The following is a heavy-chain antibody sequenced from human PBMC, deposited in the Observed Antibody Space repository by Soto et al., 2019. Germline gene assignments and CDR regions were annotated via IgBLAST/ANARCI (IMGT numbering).Heavy chain of an antibody. Sequence: QVQLVESGGGVVQPGRSLRLSCAASGFTFSSYGMHWVRQAPGKGLEWVAVISYDGSNKYYADSVKGRFTISRDNSKNPLYLQMNSLRAEDTAVYYCAKYGGIAVAVRTPAYWFDPWGQGTLVTVSS. CDR3: AKYGGIAVAVRTPAYWFDP. CDR1: GFTFSSYG. J-gene: IGHJ5*02. V-gene: IGHV3-30*18. D-gene: IGHD6-19*01. CDR2: ISYDGSNK.